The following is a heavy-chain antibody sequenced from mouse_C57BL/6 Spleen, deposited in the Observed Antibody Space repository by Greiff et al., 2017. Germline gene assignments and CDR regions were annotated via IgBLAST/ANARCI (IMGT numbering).Heavy chain of an antibody. V-gene: IGHV5-9*01. CDR1: GFTFSSYT. CDR2: ISGGGGNT. D-gene: IGHD1-1*01. J-gene: IGHJ3*01. CDR3: ARRQNYGSSPLAY. Sequence: EVKLVESGGGLVKPGGSLKLSCAASGFTFSSYTMSWVRQTPEKRLEWVATISGGGGNTYYPDSVKGRFTISRDNAKNTLYLQMSSLLSDDTALYYCARRQNYGSSPLAYWGQGTLVTVSA.